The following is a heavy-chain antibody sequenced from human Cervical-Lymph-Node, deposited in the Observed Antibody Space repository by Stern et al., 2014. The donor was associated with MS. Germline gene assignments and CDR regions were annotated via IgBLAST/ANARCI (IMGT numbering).Heavy chain of an antibody. D-gene: IGHD3-16*02. CDR1: GDSISSRDYS. V-gene: IGHV4-30-2*01. Sequence: QLQLQESGSGLVRPSQTLSLTCAVSGDSISSRDYSWTWIRQPPGKGLEWIGYIYSSGNTYYNPSLKSRITVSVDRSKNQFSLNLTSVTAADTAVYYCARGLRGRAGPSSFFDSWGQGTLVTVSS. CDR2: IYSSGNT. CDR3: ARGLRGRAGPSSFFDS. J-gene: IGHJ4*02.